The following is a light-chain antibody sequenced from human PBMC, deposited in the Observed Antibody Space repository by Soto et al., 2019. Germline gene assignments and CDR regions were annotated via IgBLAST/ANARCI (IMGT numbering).Light chain of an antibody. V-gene: IGLV2-14*02. J-gene: IGLJ1*01. CDR1: SSDVGSYNL. Sequence: QSALTQPASVSGSPGQSITISCTGTSSDVGSYNLVSWYQQHPGKAPKLMIYEGSKRPTGVSNRFSGSKSANTASLTISGLLAEDEGDFYCSSYTSSSTVVFGTGTKLTVL. CDR2: EGS. CDR3: SSYTSSSTVV.